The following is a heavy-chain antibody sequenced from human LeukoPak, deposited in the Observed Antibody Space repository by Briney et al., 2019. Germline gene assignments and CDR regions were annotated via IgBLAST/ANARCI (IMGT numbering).Heavy chain of an antibody. CDR1: GYAISNGYY. D-gene: IGHD3-22*01. CDR2: IYYSGST. CDR3: ARVPHYYDSSGAT. Sequence: SETLSLTCAVSGYAISNGYYWGWIRQPPGKGLEWIATIYYSGSTYYNPSLKSRVTMSVDTSNNLFSLKLSSVTAADTAVYYCARVPHYYDSSGATWGQGTLVTVSS. V-gene: IGHV4-38-2*01. J-gene: IGHJ5*02.